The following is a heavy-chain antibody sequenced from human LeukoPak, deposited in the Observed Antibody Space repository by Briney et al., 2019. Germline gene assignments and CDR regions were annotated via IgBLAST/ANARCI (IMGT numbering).Heavy chain of an antibody. CDR3: ARASVSSSFDYYYFYMDV. J-gene: IGHJ6*03. V-gene: IGHV3-21*05. CDR2: ISSSDYI. D-gene: IGHD6-13*01. Sequence: GGSLRLSCAASGFTFSSYEMNWVRQAPGKGLEWVSYISSSDYIYYADSVKGRFTISRDNAKNSLYLQMNSLRAEDTAVYYCARASVSSSFDYYYFYMDVWGKGTTVTVSS. CDR1: GFTFSSYE.